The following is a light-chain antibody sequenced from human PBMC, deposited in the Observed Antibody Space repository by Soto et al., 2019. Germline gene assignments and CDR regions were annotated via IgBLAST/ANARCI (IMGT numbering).Light chain of an antibody. J-gene: IGKJ1*01. V-gene: IGKV3-20*01. CDR3: QQYGSSRWT. CDR1: LSFCMIF. CDR2: GSS. Sequence: EIVLTQSPGTLSLSPGERATLSCRASLSFCMIFFALFQQKTCQASRLLIFGSSSRATGILDRFSCSWFGTDFTFTISKLEPEEFAVYYCQQYGSSRWTVGQGTKVDIK.